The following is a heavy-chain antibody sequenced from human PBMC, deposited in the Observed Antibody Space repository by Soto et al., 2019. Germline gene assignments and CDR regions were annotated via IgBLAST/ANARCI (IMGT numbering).Heavy chain of an antibody. D-gene: IGHD1-26*01. CDR1: GVFISSGSYF. Sequence: QLQESGPGLVKPSETLSLTCSVSGVFISSGSYFWGWIRQPPGMGLEWIGSAHSSGGTYYNPSLKSRLTITVDKSKNNFSLRLNSVTAADTAVYYCAKLKVGATRDTDVDSCGQGRLVTVSS. V-gene: IGHV4-39*02. CDR2: AHSSGGT. J-gene: IGHJ4*02. CDR3: AKLKVGATRDTDVDS.